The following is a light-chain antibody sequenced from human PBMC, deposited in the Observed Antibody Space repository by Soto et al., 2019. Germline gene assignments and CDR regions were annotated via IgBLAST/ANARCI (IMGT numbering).Light chain of an antibody. CDR1: QSISSS. CDR3: QQYSIWRT. V-gene: IGKV3D-15*01. CDR2: VAS. Sequence: EIVMSQSPATLSVAPWERATLSCMASQSISSSSLAWYQQRPGQAPRLLIYVASSRATGIPDRFSGSGSGTEFTLTISGLQSEDFAVYYCQQYSIWRTFGQGTKVDIK. J-gene: IGKJ1*01.